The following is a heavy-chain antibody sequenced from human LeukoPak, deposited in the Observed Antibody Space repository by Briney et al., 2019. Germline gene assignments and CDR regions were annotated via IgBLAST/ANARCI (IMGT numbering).Heavy chain of an antibody. J-gene: IGHJ4*02. CDR3: AKFNRYYYGSGSYFDY. Sequence: GGSLRLSCAASGFTFSSYAMSWVCQAPGKGLEWVSAISGSGGSTYYADSVKGRFTISRDNSKNTLYLQMNSLRAEDTAVYYCAKFNRYYYGSGSYFDYWGQGTLVTVSS. D-gene: IGHD3-10*01. CDR1: GFTFSSYA. V-gene: IGHV3-23*01. CDR2: ISGSGGST.